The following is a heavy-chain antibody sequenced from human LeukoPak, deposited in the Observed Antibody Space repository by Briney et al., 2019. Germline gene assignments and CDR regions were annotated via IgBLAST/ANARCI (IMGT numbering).Heavy chain of an antibody. CDR2: IYYSGST. CDR1: GGSISSSSYS. V-gene: IGHV4-39*01. CDR3: ASGTIVVVPAAEYYYYYGMDV. D-gene: IGHD2-2*01. Sequence: SETLSLTCTVSGGSISSSSYSWGWIRQPPGKGLEWIGSIYYSGSTYYSPSLKSRVTISVDTSKNQFSLKLSSVTAADTAVYYCASGTIVVVPAAEYYYYYGMDVWGQGTTVTVSS. J-gene: IGHJ6*02.